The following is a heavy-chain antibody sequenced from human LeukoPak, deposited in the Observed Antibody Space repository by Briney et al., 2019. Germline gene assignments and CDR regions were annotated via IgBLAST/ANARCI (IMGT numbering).Heavy chain of an antibody. V-gene: IGHV3-9*01. CDR3: AKDIFPVDIAMPLNAFDI. D-gene: IGHD5-18*01. J-gene: IGHJ3*02. CDR2: ISWNSGSI. Sequence: GGSLRLSCAASGFTFDDYAMHWVRQAPGKGLEWVSGISWNSGSIGYADSVKGRFTISRDNAKNSLYLQMNSLRAEDTALYYCAKDIFPVDIAMPLNAFDIWGQGTMVTVSS. CDR1: GFTFDDYA.